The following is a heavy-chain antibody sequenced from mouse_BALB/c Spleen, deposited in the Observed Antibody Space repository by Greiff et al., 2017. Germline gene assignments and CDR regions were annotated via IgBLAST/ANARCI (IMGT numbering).Heavy chain of an antibody. CDR3: ARRGRYEGDYAMDH. D-gene: IGHD2-14*01. CDR1: GYTFTSYT. Sequence: VQVVESGPELVKPGASVKMSCKASGYTFTSYTMHWVKQRPGQGLEWIGYINPSSGYTNYNQKFKDKATLTADKSSSTAYMQLSSLTSEDSAVYYCARRGRYEGDYAMDHWGQGTSVTVSS. CDR2: INPSSGYT. J-gene: IGHJ4*01. V-gene: IGHV1S26*01.